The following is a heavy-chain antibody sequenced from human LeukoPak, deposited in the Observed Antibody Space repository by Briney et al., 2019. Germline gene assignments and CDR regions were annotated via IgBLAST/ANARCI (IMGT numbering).Heavy chain of an antibody. D-gene: IGHD3/OR15-3a*01. CDR1: GFTFNTYS. J-gene: IGHJ4*02. CDR2: ISGLGTYI. Sequence: TGGSLRLSCAASGFTFNTYSMNWVRQAPGKGLEWVSSISGLGTYIYYPDSMRGRFTISRDNAKNSLFLQLSSLRAEDTAVYFCARSSGTGGPYYFDFWGQGSLVTVSS. CDR3: ARSSGTGGPYYFDF. V-gene: IGHV3-21*04.